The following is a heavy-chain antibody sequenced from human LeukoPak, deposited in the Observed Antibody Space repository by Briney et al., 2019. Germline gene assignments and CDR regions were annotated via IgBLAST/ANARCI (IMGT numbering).Heavy chain of an antibody. V-gene: IGHV3-48*01. CDR3: ARDPSRFQDYYHYGMDV. D-gene: IGHD3-10*01. J-gene: IGHJ6*02. Sequence: GGSLRLSCAASGFTFSSYSMNWVRQAPGKALEWVSYISSTSSTIFYADSVKGRFTISRDNAKNSLYLQMNSLRAEDTAVYYCARDPSRFQDYYHYGMDVWGQGTTVTVSS. CDR2: ISSTSSTI. CDR1: GFTFSSYS.